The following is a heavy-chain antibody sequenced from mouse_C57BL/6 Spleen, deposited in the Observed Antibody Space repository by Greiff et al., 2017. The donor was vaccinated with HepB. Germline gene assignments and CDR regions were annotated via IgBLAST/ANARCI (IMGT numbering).Heavy chain of an antibody. CDR1: GYSFTGYY. CDR2: INPSTGGT. V-gene: IGHV1-42*01. J-gene: IGHJ3*01. D-gene: IGHD3-2*02. CDR3: ARDSSGPWFAY. Sequence: VQLQQSGPELVKPGASVKISCKASGYSFTGYYMNWVKQSPEKSLEWIGEINPSTGGTTYNQKFKAKATLTVDKSSSTAYMQLKSLTSEDSAVYYCARDSSGPWFAYWGQGTLVTVSA.